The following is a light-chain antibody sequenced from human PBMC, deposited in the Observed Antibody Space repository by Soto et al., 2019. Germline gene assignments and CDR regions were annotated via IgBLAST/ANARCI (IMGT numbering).Light chain of an antibody. Sequence: DIQMTQSTSTLSASVGDRVTITCRASQSISSWLAWYQQKPGKAHKLLIYDASSLESGVPSRFSGSGSGTEFTLTITTLQPDEFATYYCQQYNSYPWTFGQGTRWIS. CDR2: DAS. J-gene: IGKJ1*01. CDR1: QSISSW. V-gene: IGKV1-5*01. CDR3: QQYNSYPWT.